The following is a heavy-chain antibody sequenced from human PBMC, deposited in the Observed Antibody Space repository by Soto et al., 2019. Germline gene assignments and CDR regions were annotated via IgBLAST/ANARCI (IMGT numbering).Heavy chain of an antibody. CDR1: GGTFSNDI. J-gene: IGHJ4*02. D-gene: IGHD5-12*01. Sequence: QVQVVQSGAEVKKPGSSVKVSCKASGGTFSNDIITWVRQAPGQGLEWMGRIIPLLEIANYAQKFQGRVTITADKSTSTAYMELNSLRSEDTAVYYCVRDSPIGSTYGGYDGIDYWGQGTLVTVSS. CDR2: IIPLLEIA. V-gene: IGHV1-69*08. CDR3: VRDSPIGSTYGGYDGIDY.